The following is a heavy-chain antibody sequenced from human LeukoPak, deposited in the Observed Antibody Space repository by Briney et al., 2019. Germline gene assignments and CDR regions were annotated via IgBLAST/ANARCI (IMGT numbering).Heavy chain of an antibody. CDR2: IYSGGST. D-gene: IGHD6-6*01. CDR1: GFTVSGTY. J-gene: IGHJ4*02. Sequence: GGSLRLSCAASGFTVSGTYMGWVRQAPGKGLEWVSVIYSGGSTYYADSVKGRFTISRDNSKNTLYLQMNSLRAEDTAVYYCAKDLREYSSIGYYFDYWGQGTLVTVSS. V-gene: IGHV3-53*05. CDR3: AKDLREYSSIGYYFDY.